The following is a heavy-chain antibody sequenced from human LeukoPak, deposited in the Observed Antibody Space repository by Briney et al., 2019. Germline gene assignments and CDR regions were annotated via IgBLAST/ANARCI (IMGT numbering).Heavy chain of an antibody. D-gene: IGHD3-9*01. CDR2: ISSSSTYI. V-gene: IGHV3-21*04. CDR1: GFIFSSYS. Sequence: GGSLRLSCAASGFIFSSYSMNWVRQAPGKGLEWVSSISSSSTYIYYADSVKGRFTISRDNAKNSLYLQMNSLRAEDTAVYYYAKVNVLRYLDWFPAAYYFDYWGQGTLVTVSS. J-gene: IGHJ4*02. CDR3: AKVNVLRYLDWFPAAYYFDY.